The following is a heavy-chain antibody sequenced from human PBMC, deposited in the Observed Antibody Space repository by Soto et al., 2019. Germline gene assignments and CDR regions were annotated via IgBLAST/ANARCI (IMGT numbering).Heavy chain of an antibody. CDR2: INPSGGST. Sequence: QVQLVQSGAEVKKPGASEKVSCKASGYTFTSYYMHWVRQAPGQGLEWMGIINPSGGSTSYAQKFQGGVTMTRDTSTSTVYMELSSLRSEDTVVYYCARGTRYDDSSGYSDYYYYGMDVW. J-gene: IGHJ6*01. CDR1: GYTFTSYY. D-gene: IGHD3-22*01. V-gene: IGHV1-46*01. CDR3: ARGTRYDDSSGYSDYYYYGMDV.